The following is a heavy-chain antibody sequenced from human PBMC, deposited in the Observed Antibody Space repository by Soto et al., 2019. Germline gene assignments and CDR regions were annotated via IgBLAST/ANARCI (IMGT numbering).Heavy chain of an antibody. J-gene: IGHJ4*02. V-gene: IGHV3-33*01. CDR2: IWYDGSNK. CDR3: ARDRWYYDSSGYVDY. CDR1: GFTFSSYG. Sequence: ESGGGVVQPGRSLRLSCAASGFTFSSYGMHWVRQAPGKGLEWVAVIWYDGSNKYYADSVKGRFTISRDNSKNTLYLQMNSLRADDTAVYYCARDRWYYDSSGYVDYWGQGTLVTVSS. D-gene: IGHD3-22*01.